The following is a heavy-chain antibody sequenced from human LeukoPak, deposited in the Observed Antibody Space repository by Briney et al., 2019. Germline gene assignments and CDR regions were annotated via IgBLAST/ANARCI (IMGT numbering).Heavy chain of an antibody. J-gene: IGHJ4*02. CDR2: NYYSGST. CDR1: GGSISSYY. Sequence: SETLSLTCTVSGGSISSYYWSWIRQPPGKGLEWIGYNYYSGSTNYNPSLKSRVTISVDTSKNQFSLKLSSVTAADTAVYYCAGSSGYYYFDYWGQGTLVTVSS. CDR3: AGSSGYYYFDY. V-gene: IGHV4-59*01. D-gene: IGHD3-22*01.